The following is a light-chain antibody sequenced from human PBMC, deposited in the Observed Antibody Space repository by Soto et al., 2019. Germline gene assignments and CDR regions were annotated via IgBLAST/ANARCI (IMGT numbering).Light chain of an antibody. J-gene: IGKJ1*01. Sequence: EIVLTQSPGTLSLSPGERATLSCRASQSVSSSFLAWYQQKAGQAPRLLIYGASSRATGIPDRFSGSGSGTDFTLTISRLEPEDFAVYYCQQDDMSPWTFGQGTKVEIK. V-gene: IGKV3-20*01. CDR2: GAS. CDR3: QQDDMSPWT. CDR1: QSVSSSF.